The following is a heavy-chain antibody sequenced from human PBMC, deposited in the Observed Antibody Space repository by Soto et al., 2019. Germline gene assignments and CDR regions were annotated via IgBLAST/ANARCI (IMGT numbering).Heavy chain of an antibody. CDR2: INHSGST. Sequence: SETLSLTCTVSGGSISTYYWSWIRQPPGKGLEWIGEINHSGSTNYNPSLKSRVTISVDTSKNQFSLKLSSVTAADTAVYYCARAPPQGELLYYYYYGMDVWGQGTTVTVSS. CDR1: GGSISTYY. J-gene: IGHJ6*02. V-gene: IGHV4-34*01. CDR3: ARAPPQGELLYYYYYGMDV. D-gene: IGHD3-10*01.